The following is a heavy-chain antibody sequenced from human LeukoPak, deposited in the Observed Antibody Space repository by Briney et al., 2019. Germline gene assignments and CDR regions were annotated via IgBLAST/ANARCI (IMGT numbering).Heavy chain of an antibody. CDR3: TIPDSSSWYGDY. CDR1: GGTFSSYA. J-gene: IGHJ4*02. D-gene: IGHD6-13*01. V-gene: IGHV1-69*06. Sequence: SVKVPCKASGGTFSSYAISWVRQPPGQGLEWMGGIIPIVGTANYAQKFQGRVTITADKSTSTAYMELSSLRAEDTAVYYCTIPDSSSWYGDYWGQGTLVTVSS. CDR2: IIPIVGTA.